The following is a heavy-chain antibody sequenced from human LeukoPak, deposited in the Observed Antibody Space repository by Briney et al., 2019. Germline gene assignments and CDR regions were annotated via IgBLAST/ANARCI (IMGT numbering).Heavy chain of an antibody. Sequence: ASVKVSCKASGYTFTGYYMHWVRQAPRQGLEWMGWINPNSGGTNYAQKFQGRVTMTRDTSISTAYMELSRLRSDDTAVYYFARVKGAAAEKYYFDYWGQGTLVTVSS. CDR1: GYTFTGYY. CDR3: ARVKGAAAEKYYFDY. J-gene: IGHJ4*02. V-gene: IGHV1-2*02. D-gene: IGHD6-13*01. CDR2: INPNSGGT.